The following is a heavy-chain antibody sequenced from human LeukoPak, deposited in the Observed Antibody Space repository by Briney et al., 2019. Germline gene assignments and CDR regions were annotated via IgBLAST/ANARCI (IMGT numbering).Heavy chain of an antibody. CDR3: AREGDYRNSLDY. CDR1: GYTFSDYY. D-gene: IGHD4-11*01. Sequence: ASVKVSCKASGYTFSDYYMHWVRQAPGQGLEWMGWINPNSGGTNYAQKFQGRVTVTRDTPISTAYMELTRVASDDTAVYYWAREGDYRNSLDYWGQGTLLTVSS. J-gene: IGHJ4*02. CDR2: INPNSGGT. V-gene: IGHV1-2*02.